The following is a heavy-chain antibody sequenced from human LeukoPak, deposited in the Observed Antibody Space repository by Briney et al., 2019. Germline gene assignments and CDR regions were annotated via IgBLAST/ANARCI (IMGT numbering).Heavy chain of an antibody. D-gene: IGHD5-18*01. CDR2: IKQDGSEK. CDR3: ARDMSGYSYGVRMHV. V-gene: IGHV3-7*01. CDR1: GFTFSIYW. J-gene: IGHJ6*02. Sequence: GGSLKLSCAASGFTFSIYWMSRVRQASGKGLEWVGNIKQDGSEKYYVDSVKGRFTISRDNAKNSLYLQMNSLRAEDTAVYYCARDMSGYSYGVRMHVWGQGTTVTVSS.